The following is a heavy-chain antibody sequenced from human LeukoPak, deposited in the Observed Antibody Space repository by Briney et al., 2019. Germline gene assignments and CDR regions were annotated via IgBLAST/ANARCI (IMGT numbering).Heavy chain of an antibody. J-gene: IGHJ4*02. V-gene: IGHV1-46*01. Sequence: ASVKVSCKASGYSFTAYSIVWVRQAPGQGLEWMGIINPSGGSTSYAQKFQGRVTMTRDTSTSTVYMELSRLRSEDTAVYYCARGGYGDRIDYWGQGTLVSVSS. CDR1: GYSFTAYS. CDR2: INPSGGST. CDR3: ARGGYGDRIDY. D-gene: IGHD4-17*01.